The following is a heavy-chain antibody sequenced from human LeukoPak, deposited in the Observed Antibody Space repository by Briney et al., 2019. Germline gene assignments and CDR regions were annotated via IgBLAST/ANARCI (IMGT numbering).Heavy chain of an antibody. CDR2: INPSGGST. Sequence: ASVKVSCKASGYTFTNYYMHWVRQAPGQGLEWMGIINPSGGSTSYAQKFQGRVTMTRDTSTSTVYMELSSLRSEDTAVYYCAREDDGFWSGYYQDYPYYGMDVWGQGTTVTVSS. CDR3: AREDDGFWSGYYQDYPYYGMDV. CDR1: GYTFTNYY. J-gene: IGHJ6*02. D-gene: IGHD3-3*01. V-gene: IGHV1-46*01.